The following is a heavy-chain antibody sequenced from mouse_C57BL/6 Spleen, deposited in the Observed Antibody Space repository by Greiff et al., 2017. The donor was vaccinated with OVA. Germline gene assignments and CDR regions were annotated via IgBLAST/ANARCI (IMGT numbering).Heavy chain of an antibody. CDR3: ARYIYYDYDYAMDY. CDR2: IRNKANGYTT. V-gene: IGHV7-3*01. Sequence: EVQLVESGGGLVQPGGSLSLSCAASGFTFTDYYMSWVRQPPGKALEWLGFIRNKANGYTTEYSASVKGRFTISRDNSQSILYLQMNALRAEDSATYYCARYIYYDYDYAMDYWGQGTSVTVSS. D-gene: IGHD2-4*01. J-gene: IGHJ4*01. CDR1: GFTFTDYY.